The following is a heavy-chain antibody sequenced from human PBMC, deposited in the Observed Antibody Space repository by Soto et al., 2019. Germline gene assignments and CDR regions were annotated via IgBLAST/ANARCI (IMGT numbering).Heavy chain of an antibody. CDR3: ARGGEMGINDY. D-gene: IGHD1-26*01. Sequence: WGSLRLSCAASGFSFSDSAMHWVRQASGKGLEWIARIRSKANSYLIAYDESVRGRFIISRDDSKNTAYLQMNDPNTEDTAIYYCARGGEMGINDYWGQGSPVTVSS. CDR2: IRSKANSYLI. CDR1: GFSFSDSA. J-gene: IGHJ4*02. V-gene: IGHV3-73*01.